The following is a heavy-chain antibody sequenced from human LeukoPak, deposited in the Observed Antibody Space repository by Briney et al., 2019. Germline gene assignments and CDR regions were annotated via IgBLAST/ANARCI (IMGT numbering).Heavy chain of an antibody. V-gene: IGHV1-69*13. D-gene: IGHD4-11*01. CDR2: IIPIFGTA. Sequence: SVKVSCKASGGTFSSYAISWVRQAPGQGLEWMGGIIPIFGTANYAQKFQGRVTITADESTSTAYMELSSLRSEDTAVYYCARDRYTNYPIDYWGQGTLVTVSS. CDR3: ARDRYTNYPIDY. J-gene: IGHJ4*02. CDR1: GGTFSSYA.